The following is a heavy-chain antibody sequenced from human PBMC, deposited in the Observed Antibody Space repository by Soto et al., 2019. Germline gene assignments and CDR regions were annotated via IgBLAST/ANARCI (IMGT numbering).Heavy chain of an antibody. CDR3: ARRDTSGFLRYFDN. CDR2: IVPNVGTV. CDR1: GGTLSSFINYP. Sequence: QMQLVQSGAEVKKPGSSVKVSCKASGGTLSSFINYPINWLRQAPGQGLEWMGGIVPNVGTVNYAQKFQGRVTITAAKSTGTAYMEVSSLRSEDTALYYCARRDTSGFLRYFDNWGQGTLVTVSS. J-gene: IGHJ4*02. V-gene: IGHV1-69*06. D-gene: IGHD3-3*01.